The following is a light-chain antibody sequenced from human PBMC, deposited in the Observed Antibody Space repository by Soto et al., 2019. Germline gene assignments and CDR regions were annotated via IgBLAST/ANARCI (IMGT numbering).Light chain of an antibody. J-gene: IGKJ5*01. CDR1: QSTSSY. Sequence: DIQMTQSPSSLSASVGDRVTITGRASQSTSSYLYWYQQKPGQAPKLLIYAASSLQSGVPSRCSGRGSSTDFTRTTSSLPPADVATCNCPQSYTTPSTYGQGTRFENK. CDR2: AAS. V-gene: IGKV1-39*01. CDR3: PQSYTTPST.